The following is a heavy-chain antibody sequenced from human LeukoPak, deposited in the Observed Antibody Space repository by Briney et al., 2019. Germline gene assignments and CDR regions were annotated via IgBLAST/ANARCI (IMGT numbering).Heavy chain of an antibody. CDR1: GGSFSGYY. CDR2: INHSGST. CDR3: ARDRRVVPTARGDFDY. J-gene: IGHJ4*02. D-gene: IGHD2-2*01. V-gene: IGHV4-34*01. Sequence: SETLSLTCAVYGGSFSGYYWSWIRQPPGKGLEWIGEINHSGSTNYNPSLKSRVTISVDTSKNQFSLKLSSVTAADTAVYYCARDRRVVPTARGDFDYWSQGTLVTVSS.